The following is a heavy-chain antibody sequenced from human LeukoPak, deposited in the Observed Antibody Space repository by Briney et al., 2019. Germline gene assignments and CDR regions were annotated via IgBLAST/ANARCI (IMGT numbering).Heavy chain of an antibody. CDR1: GFTVSSND. D-gene: IGHD5-24*01. Sequence: GGSLRLSCAASGFTVSSNDMSWVRQAPGKGLEWVSVIYRGGTTYYADSVKGRFTVSRDNAKNSLYLQMNSLRVDDTAVYYCARVEMATIGDYWGQGTLVTVSS. CDR2: IYRGGTT. J-gene: IGHJ4*02. CDR3: ARVEMATIGDY. V-gene: IGHV3-53*01.